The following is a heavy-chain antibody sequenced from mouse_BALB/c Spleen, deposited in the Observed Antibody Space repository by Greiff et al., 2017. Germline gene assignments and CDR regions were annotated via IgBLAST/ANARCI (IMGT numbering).Heavy chain of an antibody. J-gene: IGHJ3*01. Sequence: VKLVESGPGLVAPSQSLSITCTVSGFSLTSYGVHWVRQPPGKGLEWLGVIWAGGSTNYNSALMSRLSISKDNSKSQVFLKMNSLQTDDTAMYYCARGEASTAPLFAYWGQGTLVTVSA. D-gene: IGHD1-2*01. CDR1: GFSLTSYG. V-gene: IGHV2-9*02. CDR2: IWAGGST. CDR3: ARGEASTAPLFAY.